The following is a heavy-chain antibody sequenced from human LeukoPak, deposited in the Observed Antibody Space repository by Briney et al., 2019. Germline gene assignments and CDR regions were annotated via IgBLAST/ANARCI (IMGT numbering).Heavy chain of an antibody. D-gene: IGHD4-23*01. Sequence: GGSLRLSCAASGFTFSTAWMGWVRQAPGKGLEWVGRIKSKTDGGTTDYAAPVKGRFTISRDDSKNTLYLQMNSLKTDDTAVYYCTTESSASRNGGYWGQGTLVTVSS. CDR2: IKSKTDGGTT. CDR3: TTESSASRNGGY. CDR1: GFTFSTAW. J-gene: IGHJ4*02. V-gene: IGHV3-15*01.